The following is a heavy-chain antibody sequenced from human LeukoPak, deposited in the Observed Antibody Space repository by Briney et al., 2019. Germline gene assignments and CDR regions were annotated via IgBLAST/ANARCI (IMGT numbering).Heavy chain of an antibody. D-gene: IGHD6-13*01. CDR3: AKGTEYSSSWPYDAFDI. Sequence: ASVKVSCKASGYTFTDYYMHWVRQAPGQGLEWKGWINPKSGGTNYAQKFQGRVTMTRDTSISTAYMELSRLRSDDTAVYYCAKGTEYSSSWPYDAFDIWGQGTMVTVSS. CDR1: GYTFTDYY. CDR2: INPKSGGT. V-gene: IGHV1-2*02. J-gene: IGHJ3*02.